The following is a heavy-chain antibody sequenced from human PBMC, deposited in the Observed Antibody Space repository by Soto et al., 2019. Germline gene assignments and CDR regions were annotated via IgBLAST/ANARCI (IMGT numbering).Heavy chain of an antibody. Sequence: QVPLVQSGGEVKKPGASVKVACQASGYTFSDYAISWVRQAPGQGLEWMGWISASTRNTDQAQNFQGRVIMTLDTSTNTASMELRSLRSDDTAVYYCVRCYCSVGSCYACWHFDLWGRGTLVTVSS. V-gene: IGHV1-18*01. CDR1: GYTFSDYA. J-gene: IGHJ2*01. CDR3: VRCYCSVGSCYACWHFDL. CDR2: ISASTRNT. D-gene: IGHD2-15*01.